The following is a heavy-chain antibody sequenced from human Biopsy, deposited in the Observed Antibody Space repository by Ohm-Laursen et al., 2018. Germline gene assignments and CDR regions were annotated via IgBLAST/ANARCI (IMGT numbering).Heavy chain of an antibody. D-gene: IGHD1-1*01. CDR3: AKGRVGNSGSLDI. CDR2: ITVSADTT. V-gene: IGHV3-23*01. J-gene: IGHJ3*02. CDR1: GFSFSSYA. Sequence: SLRLSCTASGFSFSSYAMNWVRQAPGKGLEGVSAITVSADTTYYADSVRGRFTVSRDNSQNTLYLQMNSLRAEDTAIYYCAKGRVGNSGSLDIWGHGTMVTVSS.